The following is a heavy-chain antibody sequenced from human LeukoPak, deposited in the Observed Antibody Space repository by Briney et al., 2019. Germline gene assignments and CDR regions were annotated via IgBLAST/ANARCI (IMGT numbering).Heavy chain of an antibody. CDR2: IIPIFGTA. J-gene: IGHJ4*02. Sequence: GASVKVSCKASGGTFSSYAISWVRQAPGQGLEWMGGIIPIFGTANYAQKFQGRVTMTRDTSISTAYMELSRLRSDDAAVYYCARAARVLVLRYFDWLLLGYWGQGTLVTVSS. D-gene: IGHD3-9*01. CDR1: GGTFSSYA. V-gene: IGHV1-69*05. CDR3: ARAARVLVLRYFDWLLLGY.